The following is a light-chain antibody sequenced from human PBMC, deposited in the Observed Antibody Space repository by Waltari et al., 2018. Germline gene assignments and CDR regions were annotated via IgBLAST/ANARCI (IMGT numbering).Light chain of an antibody. Sequence: DIQMTQSPSAISASVGDTATITRRASQGITNYLVWFQQKPGKVPKRLIYAASSLHSGVPSRFSGSGSGTEFTLTINSLQPEDFATYYCLQNAGYPYTFGQGTKLDFK. CDR3: LQNAGYPYT. J-gene: IGKJ2*01. CDR2: AAS. V-gene: IGKV1-17*03. CDR1: QGITNY.